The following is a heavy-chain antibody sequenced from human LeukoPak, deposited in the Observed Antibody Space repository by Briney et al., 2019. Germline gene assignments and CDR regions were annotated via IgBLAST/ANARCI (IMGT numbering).Heavy chain of an antibody. CDR2: ISGSGGST. CDR3: AKVPRPLRFLEWLLFDY. J-gene: IGHJ4*02. Sequence: GGSLRLSCAASGSTFSSYAMSWVRQAPGKGLEWVSAISGSGGSTYYADSVKGRFTISRDNSKNTLYLQMNSLRAEDTAVYYCAKVPRPLRFLEWLLFDYWGQGTLVTVSS. V-gene: IGHV3-23*01. CDR1: GSTFSSYA. D-gene: IGHD3-3*01.